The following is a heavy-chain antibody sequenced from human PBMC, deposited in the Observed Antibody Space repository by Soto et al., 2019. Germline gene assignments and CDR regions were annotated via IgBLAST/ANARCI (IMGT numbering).Heavy chain of an antibody. CDR2: INPSGGST. D-gene: IGHD3-16*01. Sequence: ASVKVSCKASGYTFTSCYMHWVRQAPGQGLEWMGIINPSGGSTSYAHKFQGRVTMTRDTSTSTVYMELSSLRSEDTAVYYCARALRGTNYGMDVWGQGTTVTVSS. V-gene: IGHV1-46*01. CDR3: ARALRGTNYGMDV. J-gene: IGHJ6*02. CDR1: GYTFTSCY.